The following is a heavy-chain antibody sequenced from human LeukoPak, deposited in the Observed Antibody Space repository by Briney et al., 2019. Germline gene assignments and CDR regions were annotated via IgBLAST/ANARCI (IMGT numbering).Heavy chain of an antibody. Sequence: GASVKVSCKASGGTFSSYAISWVRQAPGQGLEWIGGIIPIFGTANYAQKFQGRVTITADESTSTAYMELSSLRSEDTAVYYCARVGSTIFGVVIISDNWFDPWGQGTLVTVSS. CDR2: IIPIFGTA. D-gene: IGHD3-3*01. CDR1: GGTFSSYA. CDR3: ARVGSTIFGVVIISDNWFDP. V-gene: IGHV1-69*13. J-gene: IGHJ5*02.